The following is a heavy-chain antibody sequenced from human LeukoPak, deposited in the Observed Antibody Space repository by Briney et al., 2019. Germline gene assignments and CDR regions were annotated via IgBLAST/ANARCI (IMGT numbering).Heavy chain of an antibody. D-gene: IGHD2-15*01. Sequence: YWXDWXXQAPGKGLEWVASIKEDGSETNYVGSVRGRFTVSRDNTKNSLYPQMNSLRADDTAVYYCASDRAYSQFDYWGQGTLVTVSS. CDR3: ASDRAYSQFDY. CDR2: IKEDGSET. J-gene: IGHJ4*02. CDR1: YW. V-gene: IGHV3-7*01.